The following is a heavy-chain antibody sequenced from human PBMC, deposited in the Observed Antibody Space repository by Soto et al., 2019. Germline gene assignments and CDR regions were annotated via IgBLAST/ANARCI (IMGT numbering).Heavy chain of an antibody. CDR2: IYSGGST. D-gene: IGHD2-15*01. Sequence: PGGSLRLSCAASGFTVSSNYMSWVRQAPGKGLEWVSVIYSGGSTYYADSVKGRFTISRDNSKNTLYLQMNSLRAEDTAVYYCARDHGPYCSGGSCAPTWFDPWGQGTLVTVSS. CDR1: GFTVSSNY. CDR3: ARDHGPYCSGGSCAPTWFDP. J-gene: IGHJ5*02. V-gene: IGHV3-53*01.